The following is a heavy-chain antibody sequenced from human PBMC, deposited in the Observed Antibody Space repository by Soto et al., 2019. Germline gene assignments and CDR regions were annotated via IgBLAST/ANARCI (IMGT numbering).Heavy chain of an antibody. CDR3: ARGSYYSGWV. V-gene: IGHV6-1*01. J-gene: IGHJ4*02. D-gene: IGHD6-19*01. Sequence: SQTLSLTCAISGDSVSSISAAWNWIRHSPSRGLEWLGRTYYRSKWFNDYAVSVKSRITINPVTSKNQFSLQLNSVTPEDTAVYYCARGSYYSGWVWGQGTLVTVS. CDR1: GDSVSSISAA. CDR2: TYYRSKWFN.